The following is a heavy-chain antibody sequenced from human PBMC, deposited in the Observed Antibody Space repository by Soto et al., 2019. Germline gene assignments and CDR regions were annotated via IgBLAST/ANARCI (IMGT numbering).Heavy chain of an antibody. J-gene: IGHJ4*02. CDR1: GFSFPSYA. V-gene: IGHV3-23*01. D-gene: IGHD2-15*01. Sequence: GESLKISCTASGFSFPSYAMTWVRQAPGKGLEWVSSITGSGDTIYYADSVKGRFTISRDNSKNTLYLQMDSLRAEDTAMYYCAKDKASGGYWGQGTRVTVSS. CDR3: AKDKASGGY. CDR2: ITGSGDTI.